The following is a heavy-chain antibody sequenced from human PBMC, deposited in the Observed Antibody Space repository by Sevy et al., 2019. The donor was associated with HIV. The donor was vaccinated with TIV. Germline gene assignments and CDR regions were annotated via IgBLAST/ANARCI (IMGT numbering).Heavy chain of an antibody. CDR1: GITFNNFW. Sequence: GGSLRLSCVASGITFNNFWMAWVRQAPGKGLEWFANIKPDGSESNHVGSVKGRFTISRDNAKNSLYLQMNSLTAEDTAVYYCARDVGGGYFDYWGQGTLVTVSS. D-gene: IGHD3-16*01. V-gene: IGHV3-7*03. CDR3: ARDVGGGYFDY. J-gene: IGHJ4*01. CDR2: IKPDGSES.